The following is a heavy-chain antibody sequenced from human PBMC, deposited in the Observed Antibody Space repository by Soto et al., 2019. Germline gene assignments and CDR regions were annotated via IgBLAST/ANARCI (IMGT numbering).Heavy chain of an antibody. J-gene: IGHJ3*02. CDR1: GYTFTASY. D-gene: IGHD1-26*01. V-gene: IGHV1-46*01. CDR2: IDPSGGST. CDR3: ARDSGHYYRSDAFDI. Sequence: VASVKVSCKASGYTFTASYMHWVRQAPGQGLEWMGIIDPSGGSTSNSQKFQGRVTMTRDTSTSTVYMELNSLRSEDTAVFYCARDSGHYYRSDAFDIWGQGTMVTVS.